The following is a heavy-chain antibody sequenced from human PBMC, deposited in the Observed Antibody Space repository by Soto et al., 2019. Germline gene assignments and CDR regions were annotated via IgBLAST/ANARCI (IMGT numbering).Heavy chain of an antibody. J-gene: IGHJ4*02. V-gene: IGHV3-49*04. D-gene: IGHD5-18*01. CDR1: GFTFGDSA. Sequence: EVQVVESGGGLVQPGQSLRLSCFASGFTFGDSAFSWVRQAPGKGLEWVGFIRTKTFGGTAEYAASVKGRFSISRDDSRSIAYLQMNSLKTEDTAVYYCIRDMKYSYYFEAGHWGQGTLVTVSS. CDR3: IRDMKYSYYFEAGH. CDR2: IRTKTFGGTA.